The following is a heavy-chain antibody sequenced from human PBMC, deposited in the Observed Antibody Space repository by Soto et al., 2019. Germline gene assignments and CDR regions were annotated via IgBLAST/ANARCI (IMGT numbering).Heavy chain of an antibody. V-gene: IGHV4-30-4*01. CDR1: GGSISSGDYH. D-gene: IGHD3-10*01. J-gene: IGHJ4*02. Sequence: PSETLSLTCTVSGGSISSGDYHWSWLRQPPGKGLEWIGYIYYSGSTSYNPSLKSRVTISVDTSKNQFSLKLSSVTAADTAVFYCAGTSMVRGVIMFHYWGPGTLVTVSS. CDR2: IYYSGST. CDR3: AGTSMVRGVIMFHY.